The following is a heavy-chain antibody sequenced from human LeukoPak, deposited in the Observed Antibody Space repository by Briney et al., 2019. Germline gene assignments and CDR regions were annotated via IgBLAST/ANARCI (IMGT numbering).Heavy chain of an antibody. Sequence: PGGSLRLSCAASGFTFSNYGMTWVRQAPGRGLEWVSGISNGGTNTYYTDSVKGRFTISRDNSRNTLNLQMNSLRADDTARYYCAKDFVYGSRFPRPLDYWGQGTLVTVSS. CDR3: AKDFVYGSRFPRPLDY. CDR1: GFTFSNYG. V-gene: IGHV3-23*01. CDR2: ISNGGTNT. D-gene: IGHD3-3*01. J-gene: IGHJ4*02.